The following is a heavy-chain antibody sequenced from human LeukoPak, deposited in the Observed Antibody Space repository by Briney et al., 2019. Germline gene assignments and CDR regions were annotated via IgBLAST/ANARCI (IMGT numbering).Heavy chain of an antibody. D-gene: IGHD3-10*01. CDR3: AKEKSVIMVRGVHPIFDY. V-gene: IGHV3-30*18. CDR2: ISYDGSNK. Sequence: GGSLRLSCAASGFTFSSYGMHWVRQAPGKGLEWVAVISYDGSNKYYADSVKGRFTISRDNSKNTLYLQMNSLRAEDTAVYYCAKEKSVIMVRGVHPIFDYWGQGTLVTVSS. J-gene: IGHJ4*02. CDR1: GFTFSSYG.